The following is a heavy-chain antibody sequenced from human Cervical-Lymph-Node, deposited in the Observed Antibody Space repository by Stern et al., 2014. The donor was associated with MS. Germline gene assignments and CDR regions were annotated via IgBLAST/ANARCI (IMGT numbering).Heavy chain of an antibody. CDR1: GYTFTSYG. V-gene: IGHV1-18*01. CDR2: ISAYNDNT. D-gene: IGHD2-15*01. CDR3: ARDSIAVPAKTGDH. Sequence: QVQLVESGAEVKKPGASVKVSCEASGYTFTSYGISWVRQAPGQGLAWMGWISAYNDNTKYTQKVQGRVTMTPDTSTSTAYMELRSLRSDDTAVYYCARDSIAVPAKTGDHWGQGTLVTVSS. J-gene: IGHJ4*02.